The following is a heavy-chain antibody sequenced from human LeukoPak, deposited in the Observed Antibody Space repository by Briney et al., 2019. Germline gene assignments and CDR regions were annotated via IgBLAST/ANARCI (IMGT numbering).Heavy chain of an antibody. CDR2: IYTSGST. Sequence: PSETLSLTCTVSGGSISSYYWSWIRQPAGKGLEWIGRIYTSGSTNYNPSLKSRVTMSVDTSTNQFSLKLSSVTAADTAVYYCARVRSTYYYDSSGYTDAFDIWGQGTMVTVSS. CDR1: GGSISSYY. D-gene: IGHD3-22*01. CDR3: ARVRSTYYYDSSGYTDAFDI. V-gene: IGHV4-4*07. J-gene: IGHJ3*02.